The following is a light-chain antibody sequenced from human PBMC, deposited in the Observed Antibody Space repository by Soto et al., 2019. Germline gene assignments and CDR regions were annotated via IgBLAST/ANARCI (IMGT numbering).Light chain of an antibody. Sequence: EIVMTQSPATLAVSPGERATLSCRASQSVYTHLAWYQQKPGQAPRLLIYATSTRATGIPARFSGSGSGTEFTLTIRRLQSEDFAVYYCQKYNNWPPITFGQGKRREIK. CDR1: QSVYTH. CDR2: ATS. J-gene: IGKJ5*01. V-gene: IGKV3-15*01. CDR3: QKYNNWPPIT.